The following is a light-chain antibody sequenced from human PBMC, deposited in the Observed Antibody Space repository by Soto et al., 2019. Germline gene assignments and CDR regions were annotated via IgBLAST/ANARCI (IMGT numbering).Light chain of an antibody. Sequence: QSALTQPRSVSGSPGQSVTVSCTGTSSDVGGYNYVTWYQQHPGKAPKLMISDVNKRPSGVPDRVSGSKSGNTSALTSSGRQAEDEASYNCCSFAGRIFVFGTGTKLTVL. CDR3: CSFAGRIFV. J-gene: IGLJ1*01. CDR1: SSDVGGYNY. V-gene: IGLV2-11*01. CDR2: DVN.